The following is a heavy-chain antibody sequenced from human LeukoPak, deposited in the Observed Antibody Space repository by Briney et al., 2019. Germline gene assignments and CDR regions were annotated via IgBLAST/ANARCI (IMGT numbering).Heavy chain of an antibody. V-gene: IGHV3-48*03. CDR1: GFTFSSYE. CDR3: ASRRVGVGATNAFDI. J-gene: IGHJ3*02. Sequence: GGSLRLSCAASGFTFSSYEMNWVRQAPGKGLEWVSYISSSGSTIYYADSVKGRFTISRDNAKNSLYLQMNSLRAEDTAVYYCASRRVGVGATNAFDIWGQGTMVTVSS. D-gene: IGHD1-26*01. CDR2: ISSSGSTI.